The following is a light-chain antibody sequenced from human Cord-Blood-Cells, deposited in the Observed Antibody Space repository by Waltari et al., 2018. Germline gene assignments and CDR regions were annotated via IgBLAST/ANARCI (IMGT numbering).Light chain of an antibody. J-gene: IGKJ1*01. CDR3: QQYGSSPPRT. Sequence: EIVLTQSPGTLSLSPGERAPLPCRASQSVSSSYLAWYQQKPGQAPRLLIYVASSRATGIPDRFSGSGSGTDFTLTISRLEPEDFAVYYCQQYGSSPPRTFGQGTKVEIK. CDR1: QSVSSSY. V-gene: IGKV3-20*01. CDR2: VAS.